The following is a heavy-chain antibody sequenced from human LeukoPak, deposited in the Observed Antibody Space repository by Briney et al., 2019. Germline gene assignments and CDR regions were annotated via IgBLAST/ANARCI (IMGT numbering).Heavy chain of an antibody. D-gene: IGHD4-17*01. Sequence: GGSLRLSCAASGFTFSSYWMSWVRQAPGKGLEWVANIKQGGSEKYYVDSVKGRFTISRDNAKNSLYLQMNSLRAEDTAVYYCAWYGDYAGFDYWGQGTLVTVSS. CDR2: IKQGGSEK. CDR3: AWYGDYAGFDY. J-gene: IGHJ4*02. CDR1: GFTFSSYW. V-gene: IGHV3-7*01.